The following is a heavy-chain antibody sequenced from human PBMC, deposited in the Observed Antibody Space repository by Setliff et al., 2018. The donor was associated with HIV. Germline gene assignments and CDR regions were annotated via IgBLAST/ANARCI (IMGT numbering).Heavy chain of an antibody. CDR3: ARDPGHTSGSTFHFDY. V-gene: IGHV4-31*03. Sequence: PSETLSLTCTVSGDSISSGGYYWSWIRQHPEKGLEWIGNIYHSGNTYYNPSLKSRITMSVDTSKNQFSLSLSSVTAADTAVYFCARDPGHTSGSTFHFDYWGQGTLVTVSS. CDR2: IYHSGNT. J-gene: IGHJ4*02. D-gene: IGHD5-12*01. CDR1: GDSISSGGYY.